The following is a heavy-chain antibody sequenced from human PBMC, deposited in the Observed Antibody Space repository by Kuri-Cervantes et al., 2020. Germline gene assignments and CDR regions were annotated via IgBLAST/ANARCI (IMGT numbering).Heavy chain of an antibody. J-gene: IGHJ4*02. Sequence: ASVKVSCKASGYTFTSYYMHWVRQAPGQGLEWMGIINPSGGSTSYAQKFQGRVTMTRDMSTSTAYMELSSLRSEDTAVYYCAAAEVGIVVVPAATQFDYWGQGTLVTVSS. CDR3: AAAEVGIVVVPAATQFDY. D-gene: IGHD2-2*01. V-gene: IGHV1-46*01. CDR2: INPSGGST. CDR1: GYTFTSYY.